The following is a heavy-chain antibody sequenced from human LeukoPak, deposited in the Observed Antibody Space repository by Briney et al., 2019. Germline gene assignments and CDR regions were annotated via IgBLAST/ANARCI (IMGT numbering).Heavy chain of an antibody. CDR1: GGSFSGYY. J-gene: IGHJ6*03. V-gene: IGHV4-34*01. CDR2: INHSGST. CDR3: ARGRGIAAAGEYYYYMDV. Sequence: SETLSLTCAVYGGSFSGYYWSWIRQPPGKGLEWIGEINHSGSTNYNPSLKSRVTISVDTSKNQFSLKLSSVTAADTAVYYCARGRGIAAAGEYYYYMDVWGKGTTVTVSS. D-gene: IGHD6-13*01.